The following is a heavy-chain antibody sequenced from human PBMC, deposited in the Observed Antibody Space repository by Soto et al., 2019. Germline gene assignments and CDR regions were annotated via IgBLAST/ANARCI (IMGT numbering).Heavy chain of an antibody. J-gene: IGHJ6*02. Sequence: GASVKVSCKASGYTFTSYAMHWVRQAPGQRLEWMGWINAGNGNTKYSQKFQGRVTITRDTSASTAYMELSSLRSEDTAVYCCARVIAVAGTDYYYGMDVWGQGTTVTVS. CDR3: ARVIAVAGTDYYYGMDV. V-gene: IGHV1-3*01. CDR1: GYTFTSYA. D-gene: IGHD6-19*01. CDR2: INAGNGNT.